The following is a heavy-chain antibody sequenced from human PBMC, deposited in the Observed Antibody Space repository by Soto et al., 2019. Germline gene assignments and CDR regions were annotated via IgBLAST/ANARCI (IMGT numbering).Heavy chain of an antibody. CDR2: IIPIRGIT. V-gene: IGHV1-46*01. J-gene: IGHJ5*02. CDR1: GYTFTSYY. Sequence: ASVKVSCKASGYTFTSYYMHWVRQAPGQGLEWMGRIIPIRGITSYAQKFQGRVTITADKSTSTAYMELSSLRSEDTAVYYCARGLAAAGTLRSWFDPWGQGTLVTVSS. CDR3: ARGLAAAGTLRSWFDP. D-gene: IGHD6-13*01.